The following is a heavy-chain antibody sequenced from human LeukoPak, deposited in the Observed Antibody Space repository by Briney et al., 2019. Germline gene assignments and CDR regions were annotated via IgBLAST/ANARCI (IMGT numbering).Heavy chain of an antibody. D-gene: IGHD5-24*01. CDR1: GFSFSRYA. J-gene: IGHJ4*02. Sequence: GGSLRLSCAASGFSFSRYATSWVRQAPGKGLEWVSGLFGSGGGISYADSVKGRFTIYRDNSRNTVYLQMNDLRDDDTAVYYCVKDLISWDGYWGLDQWGQGTMVTVSS. V-gene: IGHV3-23*01. CDR2: LFGSGGGI. CDR3: VKDLISWDGYWGLDQ.